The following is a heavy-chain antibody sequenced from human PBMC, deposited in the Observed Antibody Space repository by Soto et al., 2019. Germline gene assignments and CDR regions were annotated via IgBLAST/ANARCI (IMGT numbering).Heavy chain of an antibody. CDR1: GFTFSSYA. CDR3: ASRGYSYGRHY. CDR2: ISGSGGST. V-gene: IGHV3-23*01. D-gene: IGHD5-18*01. J-gene: IGHJ4*02. Sequence: EVQLLESGGGLVQPGGSLRLSFAASGFTFSSYATIWVRQAPGKGLEWVSAISGSGGSTYYANSVKGRFTISRDNSKNTLYLQMNSLRAEYTAVYYCASRGYSYGRHYWGQGTLVTVSS.